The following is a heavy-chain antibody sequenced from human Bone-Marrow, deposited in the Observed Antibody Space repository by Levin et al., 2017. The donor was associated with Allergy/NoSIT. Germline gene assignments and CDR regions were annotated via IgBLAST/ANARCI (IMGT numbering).Heavy chain of an antibody. CDR1: GFTFGSYS. D-gene: IGHD2-15*01. V-gene: IGHV3-30*04. Sequence: PGGSLRLSCAASGFTFGSYSMYWVRQAPGKGLEGVAVISYDGSEKYYSDSVKGRSTISRDNSENTLYLEMNRLRAEDTGVYYCARGGCGGSCVFYFYGMDVWGQGTTVAVSS. CDR2: ISYDGSEK. J-gene: IGHJ6*02. CDR3: ARGGCGGSCVFYFYGMDV.